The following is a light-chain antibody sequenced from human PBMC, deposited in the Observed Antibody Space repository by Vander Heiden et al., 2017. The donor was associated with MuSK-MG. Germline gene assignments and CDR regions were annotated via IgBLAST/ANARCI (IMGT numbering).Light chain of an antibody. J-gene: IGLJ2*01. CDR3: CSYAGSSTYVV. V-gene: IGLV2-23*02. Sequence: QSALTQPASVSGSPGQSITISCTGTSSDVGSYNLVSWYQQHPGKAPKLMIYEVSKRPSGVSNRFSGSKSGNTASLTISGLQAEDEADYYCCSYAGSSTYVVFVGGTKLTVL. CDR1: SSDVGSYNL. CDR2: EVS.